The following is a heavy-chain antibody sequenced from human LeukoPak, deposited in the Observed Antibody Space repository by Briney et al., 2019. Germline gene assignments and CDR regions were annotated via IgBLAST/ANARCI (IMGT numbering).Heavy chain of an antibody. V-gene: IGHV3-23*01. D-gene: IGHD3-10*01. CDR2: ISRSGGGT. CDR1: GFTFSNYA. J-gene: IGHJ4*02. Sequence: GGSLRLSCAASGFTFSNYAMTCVREAPGEGVQWLSAISRSGGGTYYADSVKGRFTISRDNSKNTLYLQLNSLRAEDTAIYYWAKGDSQETGSYFSDHWGQGTLVTVSS. CDR3: AKGDSQETGSYFSDH.